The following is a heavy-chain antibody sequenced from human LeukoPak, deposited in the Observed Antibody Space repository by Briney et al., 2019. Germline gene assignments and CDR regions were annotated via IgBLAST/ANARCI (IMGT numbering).Heavy chain of an antibody. CDR1: GYSISSAYY. Sequence: SETLSLTCTVSGYSISSAYYWGWIRQPPGKGLEWIGNIYHSGSTYYNPSLRGRVTISVDTSKNQFSLKLSSVTAADTAVYYCARWAGNSYYDFWSGYYLDYWGQGTLVTVSS. CDR3: ARWAGNSYYDFWSGYYLDY. J-gene: IGHJ4*02. D-gene: IGHD3-3*01. CDR2: IYHSGST. V-gene: IGHV4-38-2*02.